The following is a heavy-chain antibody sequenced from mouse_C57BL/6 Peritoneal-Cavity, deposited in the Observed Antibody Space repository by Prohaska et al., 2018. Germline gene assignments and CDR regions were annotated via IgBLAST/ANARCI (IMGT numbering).Heavy chain of an antibody. V-gene: IGHV1-12*01. CDR3: ARGEWFAY. Sequence: QAYLQQSGAELVRPGASVKMSCKASGYTFTSYNMHWLKPTTRQGLEWIGAIYPGNGDTSYNQKFKGKATLTVDKSSSTAYMQLSSLTSEDSAVYFCARGEWFAYWGQGTLVTVSA. J-gene: IGHJ3*01. CDR1: GYTFTSYN. CDR2: IYPGNGDT.